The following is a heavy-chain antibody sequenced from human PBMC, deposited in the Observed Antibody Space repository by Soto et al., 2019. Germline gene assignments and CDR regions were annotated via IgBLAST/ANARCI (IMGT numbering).Heavy chain of an antibody. CDR2: IFYSGAT. CDR3: AKDRGALRWSEEHFYFDY. Sequence: SETLSLTCTVYGVSITGGDYYWSWILQAPRKGLEWIGNIFYSGATSYNPSLESRVTISLDRSKNQFSLKLDSVTAADTAVYYCAKDRGALRWSEEHFYFDYWGQGALVTVSS. D-gene: IGHD4-17*01. CDR1: GVSITGGDYY. J-gene: IGHJ4*02. V-gene: IGHV4-30-4*01.